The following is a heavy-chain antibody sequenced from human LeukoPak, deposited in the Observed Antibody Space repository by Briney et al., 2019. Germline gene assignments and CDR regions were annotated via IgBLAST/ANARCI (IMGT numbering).Heavy chain of an antibody. D-gene: IGHD1-1*01. Sequence: QPGRSLRLSCAASGFTFSSYAMHWVRQAPGKGLEWVAVISYDGSNKYYADSVKGRFTISRDNSKNTLYLQMNSLRAEDTAVYYCARERGAGRAFDIWGQGTMVTVSS. V-gene: IGHV3-30-3*01. CDR2: ISYDGSNK. CDR1: GFTFSSYA. J-gene: IGHJ3*02. CDR3: ARERGAGRAFDI.